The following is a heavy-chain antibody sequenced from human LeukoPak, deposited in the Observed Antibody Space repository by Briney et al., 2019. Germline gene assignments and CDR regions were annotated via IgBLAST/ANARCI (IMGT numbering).Heavy chain of an antibody. V-gene: IGHV3-48*01. CDR3: AKERGALDY. J-gene: IGHJ4*02. D-gene: IGHD1-26*01. Sequence: ETLSLTCTVSSGSIISYYWNWIRQAPGKGLEWVSYISSSSSTIYYADSVKGRFTISRDNSKNTLYLQMNSLRAEDTAVYYCAKERGALDYWGQGTLVTVSS. CDR2: ISSSSSTI. CDR1: SGSIISYY.